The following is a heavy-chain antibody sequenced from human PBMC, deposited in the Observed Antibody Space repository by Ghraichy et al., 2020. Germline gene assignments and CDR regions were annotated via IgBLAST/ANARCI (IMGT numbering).Heavy chain of an antibody. CDR1: GFSFGDYA. J-gene: IGHJ6*02. V-gene: IGHV3-49*04. CDR2: IRSKAYGGTI. D-gene: IGHD3-10*01. Sequence: GESLNISCTASGFSFGDYAMSWVRQAPGKGLEWVGFIRSKAYGGTIEYAASVKGRFTISRDDSKSIAYLQINSLKTEDTAVYYCGITTYYYYGMDVWGQGTTVTVSS. CDR3: GITTYYYYGMDV.